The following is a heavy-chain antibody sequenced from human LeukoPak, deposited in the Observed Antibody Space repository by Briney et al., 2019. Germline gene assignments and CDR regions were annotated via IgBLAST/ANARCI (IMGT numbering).Heavy chain of an antibody. CDR3: ARGVMCSGGSCYLPLDY. J-gene: IGHJ4*02. CDR2: INHSGSI. Sequence: PSETLSLTCAVYGGSFSGYYWSWIRQPPGKGLEWIGEINHSGSINNNPSLKSRVTISVDTSKNQFSLKLSSVAAADTAVYYCARGVMCSGGSCYLPLDYWGQGTLVTVSS. CDR1: GGSFSGYY. V-gene: IGHV4-34*01. D-gene: IGHD2-15*01.